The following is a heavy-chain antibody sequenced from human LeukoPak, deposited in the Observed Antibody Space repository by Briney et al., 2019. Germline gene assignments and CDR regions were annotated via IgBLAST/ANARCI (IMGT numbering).Heavy chain of an antibody. D-gene: IGHD6-13*01. CDR2: IIPIFGTA. J-gene: IGHJ6*03. CDR3: ARKVANSSSWPDYYYYYMDV. CDR1: GGTFSSYA. V-gene: IGHV1-69*05. Sequence: SVKVSCKASGGTFSSYAISWVRQAPGQGLEWMGGIIPIFGTANYAQKFQGRVTITTDESTSTAYMELSSLRSEDTAVYYCARKVANSSSWPDYYYYYMDVWGKGTTVTVSS.